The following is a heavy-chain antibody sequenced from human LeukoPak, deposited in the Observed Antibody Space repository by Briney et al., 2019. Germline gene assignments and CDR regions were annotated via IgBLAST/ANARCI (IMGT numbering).Heavy chain of an antibody. V-gene: IGHV3-48*04. Sequence: PGGSLRLSCAASGFTFSSYSMNWVRQAPGKGLEWVSYISSSSRTIHYADSVKGRFTISRDNAKNSLYLQMNSLRAEDTAVYYCASGGGSWSTNYYYYYYGMDVWGQGTTVTVSS. CDR3: ASGGGSWSTNYYYYYYGMDV. CDR1: GFTFSSYS. CDR2: ISSSSRTI. J-gene: IGHJ6*02. D-gene: IGHD3-16*01.